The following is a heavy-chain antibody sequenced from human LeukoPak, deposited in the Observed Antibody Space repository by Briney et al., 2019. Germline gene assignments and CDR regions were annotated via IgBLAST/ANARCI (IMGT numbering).Heavy chain of an antibody. V-gene: IGHV4-59*08. Sequence: SETLSLTCTVSGGSISSYYWSWIRQSPGKGLEWVGYVYNSGDTGKNPSLKSRVTILLDTSKNQCSLKLTSVSAADTAVYYCARLKLGAYFDLWGRGTLVTVSS. D-gene: IGHD3-16*01. CDR3: ARLKLGAYFDL. CDR1: GGSISSYY. CDR2: VYNSGDT. J-gene: IGHJ2*01.